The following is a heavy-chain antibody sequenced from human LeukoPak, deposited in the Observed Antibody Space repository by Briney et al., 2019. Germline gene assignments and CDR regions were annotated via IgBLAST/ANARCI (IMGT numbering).Heavy chain of an antibody. CDR3: ARVGRGVISFDWFDP. J-gene: IGHJ5*02. CDR2: IIPILGIA. Sequence: SVKVSCKASGGTFSSYAISWVRQAPGQGLEWMGRIIPILGIANYAQKFQGRVTITADKSTSTAYMELSSLRSEDTAVYYCARVGRGVISFDWFDPWGQGTLVTVSS. CDR1: GGTFSSYA. D-gene: IGHD3-10*01. V-gene: IGHV1-69*04.